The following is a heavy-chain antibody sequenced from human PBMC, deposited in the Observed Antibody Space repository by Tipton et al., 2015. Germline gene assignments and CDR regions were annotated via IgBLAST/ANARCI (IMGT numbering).Heavy chain of an antibody. CDR2: ISDSGGSP. Sequence: SLRLSCVGSGFRFDDYAMQWVRQAPGKGLEWVSVISDSGGSPYYADSVKGRFSISRDNSKNTLYLRMNSLRAEDTAVYYCAKERSYYSFWSGYYQGAFDSWGQGTLVTVSS. CDR3: AKERSYYSFWSGYYQGAFDS. V-gene: IGHV3-23*01. D-gene: IGHD3-3*01. J-gene: IGHJ4*02. CDR1: GFRFDDYA.